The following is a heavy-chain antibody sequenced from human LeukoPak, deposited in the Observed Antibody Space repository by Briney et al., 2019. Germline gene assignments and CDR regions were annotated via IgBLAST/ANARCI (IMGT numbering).Heavy chain of an antibody. CDR3: ARASGYCSSTSCYGVFHRNWFDP. D-gene: IGHD2-2*01. Sequence: ASETLSLTCAVYGWSFSGYYWSWIRQPPGKGLEWIGEINHSGSTNYNPSLKSRVTISVDTSKNQFSLKLSSVTAADTAVYYCARASGYCSSTSCYGVFHRNWFDPWGQGTLVTVSS. V-gene: IGHV4-34*01. CDR1: GWSFSGYY. J-gene: IGHJ5*02. CDR2: INHSGST.